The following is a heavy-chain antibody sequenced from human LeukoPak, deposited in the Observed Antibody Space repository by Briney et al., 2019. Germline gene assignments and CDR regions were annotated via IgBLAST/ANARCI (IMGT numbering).Heavy chain of an antibody. CDR3: ARGTPSRNFDY. Sequence: CPRLSRAPSVVGFSGYWVHWVAQAPGAGGGWVSRINTDGSSTNYADSVRGRFTISRDNAKNTLYLQMNSLRAEDTAVYYCARGTPSRNFDYWGQGTLVTVSS. D-gene: IGHD1-14*01. V-gene: IGHV3-74*01. J-gene: IGHJ4*02. CDR2: INTDGSST. CDR1: VVGFSGYW.